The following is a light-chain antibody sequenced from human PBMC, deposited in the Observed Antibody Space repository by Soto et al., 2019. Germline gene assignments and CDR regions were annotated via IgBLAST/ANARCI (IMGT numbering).Light chain of an antibody. CDR3: QQYGSSPPYT. J-gene: IGKJ2*01. V-gene: IGKV3-20*01. CDR2: GAF. Sequence: EIVLTQSPGTLSLSPGERATLSCRASQSVSSSYLAWYQRKPGQAPRLLIYGAFSRPTGMPDRFSGRGSGTDFTLPIRRLETEDFAVYYWQQYGSSPPYTFGQGTKLEI. CDR1: QSVSSSY.